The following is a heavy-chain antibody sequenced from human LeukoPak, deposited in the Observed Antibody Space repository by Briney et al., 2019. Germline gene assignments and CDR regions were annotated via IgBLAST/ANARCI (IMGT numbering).Heavy chain of an antibody. Sequence: PGRSLRLSCAASGFTFDDYAMHWVRQAPGKGLEWVSGISWNSGSIGYADSVKGRFTICRDNAKNSLYLQMNSLRAEDTALYYCARDRPYCSSTSCYPFRNWFDPWGQGTLVTVSS. V-gene: IGHV3-9*01. J-gene: IGHJ5*02. CDR1: GFTFDDYA. CDR2: ISWNSGSI. CDR3: ARDRPYCSSTSCYPFRNWFDP. D-gene: IGHD2-2*01.